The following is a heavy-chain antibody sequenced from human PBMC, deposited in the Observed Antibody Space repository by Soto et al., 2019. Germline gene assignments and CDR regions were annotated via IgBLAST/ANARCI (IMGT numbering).Heavy chain of an antibody. Sequence: GGSLRLSCADSGFTFSNYGMHWVRQAPGKGLEWVAAISYDGSNKYYADSVEGRFTISRDNSKDTLYLQMSSLRAEDTAVYSCVKDKYSGFDYFLMDVWGQGTTVTVSS. D-gene: IGHD1-26*01. CDR2: ISYDGSNK. CDR3: VKDKYSGFDYFLMDV. CDR1: GFTFSNYG. V-gene: IGHV3-30*18. J-gene: IGHJ6*02.